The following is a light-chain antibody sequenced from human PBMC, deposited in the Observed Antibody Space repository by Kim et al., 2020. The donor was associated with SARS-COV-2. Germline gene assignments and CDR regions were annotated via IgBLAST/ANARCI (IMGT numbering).Light chain of an antibody. V-gene: IGKV3-15*01. Sequence: SPGERATLSCRASQSVSSSLAWYQQKPGQAPRLLIYDASTRATGIPARFSGSGSGTEFTLTISSLQSEDFAVYYCQQYNNWPLLTFGPGTKVDIK. CDR2: DAS. CDR1: QSVSSS. CDR3: QQYNNWPLLT. J-gene: IGKJ3*01.